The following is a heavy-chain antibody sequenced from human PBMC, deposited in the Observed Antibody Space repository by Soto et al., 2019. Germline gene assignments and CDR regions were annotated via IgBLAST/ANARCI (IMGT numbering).Heavy chain of an antibody. CDR1: GGSVNGGSYY. CDR3: ARDRGSDIVN. Sequence: PXGTLSLTCTVSGGSVNGGSYYGSWIRQPPGKGLEWIGYIYYSGSTDYNPSLKSRLTISVDTSKNQFSLKLSSVTAADTAVYYCARDRGSDIVNWGQGTLVTVSS. CDR2: IYYSGST. V-gene: IGHV4-61*01. J-gene: IGHJ4*02. D-gene: IGHD1-26*01.